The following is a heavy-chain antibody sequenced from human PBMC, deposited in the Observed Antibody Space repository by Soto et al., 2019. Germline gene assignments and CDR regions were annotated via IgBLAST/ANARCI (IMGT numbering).Heavy chain of an antibody. CDR3: ARGSYTSTWY. CDR2: TYYRSKWYY. J-gene: IGHJ4*02. D-gene: IGHD6-13*01. Sequence: SQTLSLTCAISGDSLSSNTAAWSWIRQSPPRGLEWLGRTYYRSKWYYDYAASVTSRMTINPDTSKNQFSLQLNSVTPEDTAVYYCARGSYTSTWYWGQGTLVTVSS. CDR1: GDSLSSNTAA. V-gene: IGHV6-1*01.